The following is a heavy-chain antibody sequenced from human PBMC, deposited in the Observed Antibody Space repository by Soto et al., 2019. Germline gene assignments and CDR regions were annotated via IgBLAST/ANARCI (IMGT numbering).Heavy chain of an antibody. CDR1: GGSFSGYY. CDR3: ARDKITGLFDY. Sequence: QVQLQQWGAGLLKPSETLSLTCAVYGGSFSGYYWTWIRQPPGTGLEWIGEINHSVSTNYNPSLKSRVTISVAPSKHHFSLKLTSVTAAATAVYYCARDKITGLFDYWGQGTLVTVSS. D-gene: IGHD2-8*02. V-gene: IGHV4-34*01. J-gene: IGHJ4*02. CDR2: INHSVST.